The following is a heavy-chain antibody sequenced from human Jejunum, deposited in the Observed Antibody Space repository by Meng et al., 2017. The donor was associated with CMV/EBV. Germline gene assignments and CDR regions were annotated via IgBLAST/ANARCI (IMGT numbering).Heavy chain of an antibody. V-gene: IGHV3-48*03. Sequence: YCDAYGFTVSSYEMTWVRQAPGKGLEWVSYISSGSAIIYYADSVKGRFTISRDNAKSSLYLQMNSLRAEDKALYYCARAGWAAIGYWGQGTVVTVSS. CDR2: ISSGSAII. CDR3: ARAGWAAIGY. CDR1: GFTVSSYE. J-gene: IGHJ4*02. D-gene: IGHD2-2*01.